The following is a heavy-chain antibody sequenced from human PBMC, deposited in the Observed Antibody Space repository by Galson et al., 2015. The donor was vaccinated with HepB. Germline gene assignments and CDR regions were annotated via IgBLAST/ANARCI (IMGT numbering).Heavy chain of an antibody. CDR2: IIPIYGTA. J-gene: IGHJ4*02. Sequence: CKASGGTFSSFAISWVRQAPGQGLEWMGGIIPIYGTAKYAQKFQGRVTITADESTSTAYMELSSLRSEDTALYYCARLSDTYGDFDYWGQGTLVTVSS. V-gene: IGHV1-69*01. CDR1: GGTFSSFA. D-gene: IGHD4-17*01. CDR3: ARLSDTYGDFDY.